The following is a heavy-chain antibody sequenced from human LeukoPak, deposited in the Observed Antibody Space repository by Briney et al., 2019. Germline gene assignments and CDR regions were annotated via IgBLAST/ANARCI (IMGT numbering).Heavy chain of an antibody. CDR3: ARGTVTTEDAFDI. V-gene: IGHV3-53*01. Sequence: GGSLRLSCAASGFPVSSNYMSWVRQAPGKGLEWVSVIYSGGSTYYADSVKGRFTISRDNAKNSLYLQMNSLRAEDTAVYYCARGTVTTEDAFDIWGQGTMVTVSS. D-gene: IGHD4-17*01. CDR2: IYSGGST. CDR1: GFPVSSNY. J-gene: IGHJ3*02.